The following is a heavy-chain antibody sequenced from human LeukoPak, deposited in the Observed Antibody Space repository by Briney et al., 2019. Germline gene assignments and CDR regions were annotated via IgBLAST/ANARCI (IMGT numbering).Heavy chain of an antibody. CDR1: GGSISSYY. D-gene: IGHD1-26*01. CDR3: ARTATLTRVFDF. CDR2: IYYSGST. J-gene: IGHJ5*01. V-gene: IGHV4-59*08. Sequence: SETLSLTCTVSGGSISSYYWSWIRQPPGKGLEWIGFIYYSGSTNYNPSLKSRVTISADTSKNQISLKLSSVTAADTAVHYCARTATLTRVFDFWGQGTLVTVPS.